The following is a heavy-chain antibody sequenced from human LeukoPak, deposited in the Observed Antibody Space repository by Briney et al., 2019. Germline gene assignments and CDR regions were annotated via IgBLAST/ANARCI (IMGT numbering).Heavy chain of an antibody. Sequence: ASVKVSCKASGYTFTSYAMHWVRQAPGQRLEWMGWINAGNGNTKYSQKFQGRVTITRDTSASTAYMELSSLRSDDTAVYYCAREFHSSGWYSRGDAFDIWGQGTMVTVSS. V-gene: IGHV1-3*01. CDR1: GYTFTSYA. D-gene: IGHD6-19*01. CDR2: INAGNGNT. J-gene: IGHJ3*02. CDR3: AREFHSSGWYSRGDAFDI.